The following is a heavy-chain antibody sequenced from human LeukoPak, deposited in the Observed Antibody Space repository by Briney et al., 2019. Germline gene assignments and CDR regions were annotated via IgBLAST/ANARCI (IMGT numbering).Heavy chain of an antibody. CDR3: ARGNIRYYYDSSGYYPPHFDY. D-gene: IGHD3-22*01. CDR1: GDSISSYY. Sequence: SETLSLTCTVSGDSISSYYWSWIRQPPGKGLEWIGYIYYSGSTNYNPSLKSRVTISVDTSKNQFSLKLSSVTAADTAVYYCARGNIRYYYDSSGYYPPHFDYWGQGTLVTVSS. CDR2: IYYSGST. V-gene: IGHV4-59*01. J-gene: IGHJ4*02.